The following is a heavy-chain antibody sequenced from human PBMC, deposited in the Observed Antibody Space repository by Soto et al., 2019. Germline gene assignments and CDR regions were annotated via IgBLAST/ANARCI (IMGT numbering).Heavy chain of an antibody. Sequence: PGGSLRLSCAASGFTFSSYAMHWVRQAPGKGLEWVAVISYDGSNKYYADSVKGRFTISRDNSKNTLYLQMNSLRAEDTAVYYCARDTAMVGGYFDYWGQGTLVTVSS. CDR2: ISYDGSNK. CDR3: ARDTAMVGGYFDY. CDR1: GFTFSSYA. J-gene: IGHJ4*02. V-gene: IGHV3-30-3*01. D-gene: IGHD5-18*01.